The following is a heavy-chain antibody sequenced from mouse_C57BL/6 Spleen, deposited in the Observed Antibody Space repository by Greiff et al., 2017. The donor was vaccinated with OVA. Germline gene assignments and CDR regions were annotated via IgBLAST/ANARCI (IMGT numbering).Heavy chain of an antibody. D-gene: IGHD3-2*02. J-gene: IGHJ3*01. CDR2: IYPGDGDT. Sequence: QVQLQQSGPELVKPGASVKISCKASGYAFSSSWMNWVKQRPGKGLEWIGRIYPGDGDTNYNGKFKGKATLTADKSSSTAYMQLSSLTSEDSAVYFCARSGGSSGPAWFAYWGQGTLVTVSA. CDR3: ARSGGSSGPAWFAY. CDR1: GYAFSSSW. V-gene: IGHV1-82*01.